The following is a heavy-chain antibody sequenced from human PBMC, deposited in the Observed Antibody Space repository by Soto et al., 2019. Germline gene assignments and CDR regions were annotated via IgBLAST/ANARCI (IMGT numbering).Heavy chain of an antibody. D-gene: IGHD6-19*01. CDR3: ARGIVARGTHIRYSSGWYY. V-gene: IGHV4-34*01. Sequence: QVQLQQWGAGLLKPSETLSLTCAVYGGSFSGYYWSWIRQPPGKGLEWIGEINHSGSTNYNPSLTGRITISVDTSKNQFSLKLSSVTAADTAVYYCARGIVARGTHIRYSSGWYYWGQGTLVTVSS. CDR2: INHSGST. CDR1: GGSFSGYY. J-gene: IGHJ4*02.